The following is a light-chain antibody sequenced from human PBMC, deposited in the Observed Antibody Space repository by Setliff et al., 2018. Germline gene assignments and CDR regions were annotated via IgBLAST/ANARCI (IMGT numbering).Light chain of an antibody. CDR1: SSDVGGYNY. J-gene: IGLJ1*01. Sequence: QSALTQPPSASGSPGQSVTISCTGTSSDVGGYNYVSWYQQHPGKAPKLMIYDVSKRPSGVSNRFSGSKSGNTASLTISGLQAEDEADYYCSSYTSSSTPYVFGTGTKGTV. CDR2: DVS. V-gene: IGLV2-14*01. CDR3: SSYTSSSTPYV.